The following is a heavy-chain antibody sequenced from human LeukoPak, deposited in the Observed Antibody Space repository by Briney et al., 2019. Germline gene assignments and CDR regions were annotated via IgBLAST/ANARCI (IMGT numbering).Heavy chain of an antibody. CDR2: INHSGST. CDR3: ARWDYDILTGYYSADY. J-gene: IGHJ4*02. V-gene: IGHV4-34*01. D-gene: IGHD3-9*01. CDR1: GGSFSGYY. Sequence: SETLSLTCAVYGGSFSGYYWSWIRQPPGKGLEWIGEINHSGSTNHNPSLKSRVTISVDTSKNQFSLKLSSVTAADTAVYYCARWDYDILTGYYSADYWGQGTLVTVSS.